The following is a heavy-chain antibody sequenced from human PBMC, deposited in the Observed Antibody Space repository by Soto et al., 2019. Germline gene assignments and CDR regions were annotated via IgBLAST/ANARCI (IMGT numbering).Heavy chain of an antibody. J-gene: IGHJ4*02. Sequence: GGSLRLSCSASGFTFSSYAMHWVRQAPGKGLEYVSAISSNGGSTYYADSVKGRFTISRDNSKNTLYLQMSSLRAEDTAMYYCVKEDGPITMVRGVDYWGQGTLVTVSS. V-gene: IGHV3-64D*08. CDR3: VKEDGPITMVRGVDY. CDR2: ISSNGGST. D-gene: IGHD3-10*01. CDR1: GFTFSSYA.